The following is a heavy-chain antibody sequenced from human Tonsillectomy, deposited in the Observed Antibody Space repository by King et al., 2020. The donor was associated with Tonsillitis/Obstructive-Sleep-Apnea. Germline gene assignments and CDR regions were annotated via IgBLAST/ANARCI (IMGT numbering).Heavy chain of an antibody. CDR2: IWYAGSKK. J-gene: IGHJ4*02. D-gene: IGHD3-3*01. CDR1: GFTFRSYG. Sequence: VQLVESGGGVVQPGRSLRLSCAASGFTFRSYGMHWVRQAPGKGLEWVAFIWYAGSKKYYADSVKGRFIISRDNSKNTLYLQMNSLRAKDTAVYYCARDDTAAGGRITIFGVGIDFWGQGTLVTVSS. CDR3: ARDDTAAGGRITIFGVGIDF. V-gene: IGHV3-33*01.